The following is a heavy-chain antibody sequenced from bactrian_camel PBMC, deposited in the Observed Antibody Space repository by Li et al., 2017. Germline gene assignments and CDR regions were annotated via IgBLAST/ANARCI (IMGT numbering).Heavy chain of an antibody. CDR1: GFTFSSYW. J-gene: IGHJ4*01. CDR3: LNFVGY. CDR2: ISKDGSNI. Sequence: HVQLVESGGGLVQPGGSLRLSCAASGFTFSSYWMYWVRQAPGKGLEWVSSISKDGSNIHYADSVKGRFTISRENAKNTVYLQMNSLQSEDTALYYCLNFVGYWSQGTQVTVS. V-gene: IGHV3S6*01.